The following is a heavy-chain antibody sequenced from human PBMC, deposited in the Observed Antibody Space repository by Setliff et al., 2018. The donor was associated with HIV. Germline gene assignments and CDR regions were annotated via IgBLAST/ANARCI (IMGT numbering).Heavy chain of an antibody. D-gene: IGHD1-26*01. CDR3: ARFGRGSYEN. CDR2: INTNSGHT. Sequence: GASVKVSCKASGYTFTSYGISWVRQASGQGLEWMGWINTNSGHTDYAQKLQGRVTMTTDTSTSTAYMELRSLRSDDTAVYYCARFGRGSYENWGQGTLVTVSS. J-gene: IGHJ4*02. V-gene: IGHV1-18*01. CDR1: GYTFTSYG.